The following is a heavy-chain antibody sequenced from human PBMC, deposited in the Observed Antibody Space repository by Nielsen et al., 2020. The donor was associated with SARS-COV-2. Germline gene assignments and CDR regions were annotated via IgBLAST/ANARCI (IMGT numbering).Heavy chain of an antibody. CDR2: ISYDGSNK. CDR3: AKDYSVGSGSYSFDY. Sequence: GESLKISCAAAGFTFSSYAMSWVRQAPGKGLEWVAVISYDGSNKYYADSVKGRFTISRDNSKNTLYLQMNSLRAEDTAVYYCAKDYSVGSGSYSFDYWGQGTLVTVSS. D-gene: IGHD3-10*01. J-gene: IGHJ4*02. V-gene: IGHV3-30*18. CDR1: GFTFSSYA.